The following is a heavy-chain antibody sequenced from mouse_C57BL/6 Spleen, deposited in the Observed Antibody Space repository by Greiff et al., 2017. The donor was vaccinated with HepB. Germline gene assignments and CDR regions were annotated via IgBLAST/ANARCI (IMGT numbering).Heavy chain of an antibody. V-gene: IGHV5-17*01. J-gene: IGHJ2*01. CDR1: GFTFSDYG. CDR3: ARGDYYGSPLDY. D-gene: IGHD1-1*01. Sequence: EVKLMESGGGLVKPGGSLKLSCAASGFTFSDYGMHWVRQAPEKGLEWVAYISSGSSTIYYADTVKGRFTISRDNAKNTLFLQMTSLRSEDTAMYYCARGDYYGSPLDYWGQGTTLTVSS. CDR2: ISSGSSTI.